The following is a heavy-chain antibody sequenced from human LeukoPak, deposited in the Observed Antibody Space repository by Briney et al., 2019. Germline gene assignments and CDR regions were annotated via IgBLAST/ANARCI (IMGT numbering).Heavy chain of an antibody. D-gene: IGHD3-10*01. CDR1: GFTFSSYA. CDR3: ATDASAIFTMVRGGN. J-gene: IGHJ4*02. CDR2: ISGSGDST. V-gene: IGHV3-23*01. Sequence: GGSLRLSCAASGFTFSSYAMTWVRQSPGKGLEWVSSISGSGDSTFYADSVRGRFTISRDNSKNTLYLQMNSLRAEDTALYYCATDASAIFTMVRGGNWGQGTLVTVSS.